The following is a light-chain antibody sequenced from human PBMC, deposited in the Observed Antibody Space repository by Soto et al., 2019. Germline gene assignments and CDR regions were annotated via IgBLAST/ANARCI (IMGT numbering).Light chain of an antibody. CDR3: QQYSSSRT. CDR2: GGS. V-gene: IGKV3-20*01. J-gene: IGKJ1*01. CDR1: QSVRSNH. Sequence: DIVLTQSPGPLSLSPGERATLSCRASQSVRSNHLAWYQQKPGQAPRILIYGGSSRATGIPVRFSGSGSETDFTLTITRLEPEDFAVYYCQQYSSSRTLGQGTKVDIK.